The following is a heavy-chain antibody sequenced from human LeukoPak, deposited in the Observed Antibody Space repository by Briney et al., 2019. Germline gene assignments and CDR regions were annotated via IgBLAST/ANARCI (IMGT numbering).Heavy chain of an antibody. CDR1: GGSISSYY. CDR2: IYYSGST. J-gene: IGHJ4*02. D-gene: IGHD5-18*01. V-gene: IGHV4-59*01. CDR3: ARSTRYSYGSVWMGFDY. Sequence: PSETLSLTCTVSGGSISSYYWSWIRQPPGNGLEWIGYIYYSGSTNYNPSLKSRVTISVDTSKNQFSLKLSSVTAADTAVYYCARSTRYSYGSVWMGFDYWGQGTLVTVSS.